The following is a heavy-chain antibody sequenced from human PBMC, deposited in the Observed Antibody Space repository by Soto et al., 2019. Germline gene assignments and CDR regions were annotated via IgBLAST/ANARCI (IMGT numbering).Heavy chain of an antibody. CDR2: ISAYSGDT. V-gene: IGHV1-18*01. D-gene: IGHD2-21*01. CDR3: ARDTSGLLVVVNDVY. J-gene: IGHJ4*02. CDR1: GYIFSNYG. Sequence: QVQLVQSGAEVKKPGASVKVSCKTSGYIFSNYGITWVRQAPGQGLEWMGWISAYSGDTNYAQKFRGRVTMTADTSTGTAYMELRSLTSDDTAMYYCARDTSGLLVVVNDVYWGQGTLVTVSS.